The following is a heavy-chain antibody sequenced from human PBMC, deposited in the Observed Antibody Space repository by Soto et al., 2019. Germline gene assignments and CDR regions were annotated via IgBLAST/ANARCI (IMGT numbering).Heavy chain of an antibody. V-gene: IGHV4-59*01. Sequence: SETLSLTCTVSGGSISGYYWSWIRQPPGKGLEWIGYIYYSGSTSYNPSLKSRLTISVDTSKNQFSLRLTSVTAADTAVYYCVREDSSGYKFVDYWGQGTLVTVS. J-gene: IGHJ4*02. CDR2: IYYSGST. CDR3: VREDSSGYKFVDY. CDR1: GGSISGYY. D-gene: IGHD3-22*01.